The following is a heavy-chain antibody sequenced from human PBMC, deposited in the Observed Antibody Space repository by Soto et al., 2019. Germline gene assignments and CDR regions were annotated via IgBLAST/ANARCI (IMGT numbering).Heavy chain of an antibody. J-gene: IGHJ5*02. CDR3: ARDVAGKNYFDP. D-gene: IGHD1-7*01. CDR2: ISYDGSKK. Sequence: QAQLVESGGGVVQPGRSLRLSCAASGFTFSHYAMHWVRQAPGKGLEWVAIISYDGSKKYYGDSVKGRFTISRDNSKNTLYLQMNSLSVEDTAVYYCARDVAGKNYFDPWGQGTPVTVSS. CDR1: GFTFSHYA. V-gene: IGHV3-30-3*01.